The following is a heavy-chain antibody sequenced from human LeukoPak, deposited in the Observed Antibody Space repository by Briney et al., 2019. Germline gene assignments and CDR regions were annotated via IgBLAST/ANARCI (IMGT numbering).Heavy chain of an antibody. CDR3: ARSIAAAGSSTRYYYGMDV. V-gene: IGHV3-30*03. CDR2: ISYDGSNK. Sequence: PGGSLRLSCAASGFTFSSYGMHWVRQAPGKGLEWVAVISYDGSNKYYADSVKGRFTISRDNSKNTLYLQMNSLRAEDTAAYYCARSIAAAGSSTRYYYGMDVWGQGTTVTVSS. CDR1: GFTFSSYG. D-gene: IGHD6-13*01. J-gene: IGHJ6*02.